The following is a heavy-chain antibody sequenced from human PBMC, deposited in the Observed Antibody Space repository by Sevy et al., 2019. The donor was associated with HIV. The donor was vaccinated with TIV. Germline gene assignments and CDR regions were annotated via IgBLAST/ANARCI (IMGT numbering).Heavy chain of an antibody. Sequence: GGSLRLSCAASGFTFSNAWMSWVRQAPGKGLEWVGRIKSKTDGGTTDYAAPVKGRFTISRDDSKNTLYLQMNSLKTEDTAVYYYTNTYYYDSSGYYKRGWFDPWGQGTLVTVSS. CDR2: IKSKTDGGTT. CDR1: GFTFSNAW. V-gene: IGHV3-15*01. J-gene: IGHJ5*02. D-gene: IGHD3-22*01. CDR3: TNTYYYDSSGYYKRGWFDP.